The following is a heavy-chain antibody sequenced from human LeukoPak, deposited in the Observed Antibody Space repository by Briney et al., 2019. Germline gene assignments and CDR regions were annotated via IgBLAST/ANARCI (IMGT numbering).Heavy chain of an antibody. Sequence: SETLSLTCTVSSGSISSFYWSWIRQPPGKGLEWIGYIYNSGSANYNPSLKSRVTISVDTSKNQFSLELTSVTAADTAVYYCARSNYYDSSGYFSYAFDIWGQGTMVTVSS. CDR3: ARSNYYDSSGYFSYAFDI. J-gene: IGHJ3*02. CDR2: IYNSGSA. CDR1: SGSISSFY. D-gene: IGHD3-22*01. V-gene: IGHV4-59*08.